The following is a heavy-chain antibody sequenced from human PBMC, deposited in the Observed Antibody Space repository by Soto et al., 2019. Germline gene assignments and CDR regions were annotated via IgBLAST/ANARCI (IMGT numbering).Heavy chain of an antibody. D-gene: IGHD6-19*01. V-gene: IGHV3-64*01. CDR1: GFTFSSYA. J-gene: IGHJ4*02. Sequence: EVQLVESGGGLVQPGGSLRLSCAASGFTFSSYAIHWVRQAPGKGLEFVSAINNGGNTYYANSVKGRFTISRDNSKNTLNLQMDSLRVEDMAVYYCARARYSSDWLPFDYWGQGTLVTVSS. CDR3: ARARYSSDWLPFDY. CDR2: INNGGNT.